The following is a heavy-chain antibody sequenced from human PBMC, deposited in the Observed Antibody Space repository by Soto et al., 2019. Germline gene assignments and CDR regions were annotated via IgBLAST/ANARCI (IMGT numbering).Heavy chain of an antibody. Sequence: KQSQTLSLTCTVSGGSISSYYWSWIRQPPGKGLEWIGYIYYSGSTNYNPSLKSRVTISVDTSKNQFSLKLSSVTAADTAVYYCASTDCSSTSCYYYYMDVWGKGTTVTVSS. CDR1: GGSISSYY. CDR2: IYYSGST. CDR3: ASTDCSSTSCYYYYMDV. J-gene: IGHJ6*03. V-gene: IGHV4-59*01. D-gene: IGHD2-2*01.